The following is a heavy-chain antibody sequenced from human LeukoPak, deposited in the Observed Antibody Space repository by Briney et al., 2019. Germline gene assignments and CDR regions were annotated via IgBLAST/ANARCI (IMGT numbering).Heavy chain of an antibody. J-gene: IGHJ3*02. V-gene: IGHV1-8*01. Sequence: ASVKVSCKASGYTFTSYDINWVRQATGQGLEWMGWMNPNSGNTGYAQKFQGRVTMTEDTSTDTAYMDLSSLRSEDTAVYYCATDTDGVNYAFDIWGQGTMVTVSS. D-gene: IGHD3-3*01. CDR3: ATDTDGVNYAFDI. CDR2: MNPNSGNT. CDR1: GYTFTSYD.